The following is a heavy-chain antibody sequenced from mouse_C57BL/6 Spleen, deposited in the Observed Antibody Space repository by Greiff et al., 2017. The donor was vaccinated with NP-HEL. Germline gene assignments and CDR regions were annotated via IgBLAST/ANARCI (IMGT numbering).Heavy chain of an antibody. D-gene: IGHD2-4*01. CDR1: GFTFSDYG. CDR2: ISSGSSTI. V-gene: IGHV5-17*01. J-gene: IGHJ3*01. CDR3: ARREYDYDGWFAY. Sequence: EVKVVESGGGLVKPGGSLKLSCAASGFTFSDYGMHWVRQAPEKGLEWVAYISSGSSTIYYADTVKGRFTISRDNAKNTLFLQMTSLRSEDTAMYYCARREYDYDGWFAYWGQGTLVTVSA.